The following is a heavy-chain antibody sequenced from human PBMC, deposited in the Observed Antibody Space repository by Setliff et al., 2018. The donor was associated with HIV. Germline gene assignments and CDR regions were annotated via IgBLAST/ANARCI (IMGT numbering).Heavy chain of an antibody. Sequence: SETLSLTCAVYGGSFSGYYWSWIRQPPGKGLEWIGDINHSGSTNYNPSLKSRVAISVDTSKNQFSVKLSSVTAADTAVYYCARGRHYSSSAPFAIDFWGQGMLVTVSS. CDR2: INHSGST. V-gene: IGHV4-34*01. CDR3: ARGRHYSSSAPFAIDF. D-gene: IGHD6-6*01. J-gene: IGHJ4*02. CDR1: GGSFSGYY.